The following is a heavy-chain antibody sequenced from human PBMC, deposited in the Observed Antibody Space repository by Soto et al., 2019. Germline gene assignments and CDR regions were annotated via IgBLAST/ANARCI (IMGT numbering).Heavy chain of an antibody. D-gene: IGHD5-12*01. CDR2: IYYSGST. CDR3: ARVTSITPLFTFHP. CDR1: GGSISSGGYY. Sequence: SETLSLTCTVSGGSISSGGYYWSWIRQHPGKGLEWIGYIYYSGSTYYNPSLKSRLTISRDKSKNHFSLNLISVTAADTAVYYCARVTSITPLFTFHPWGQGTMVTVSS. J-gene: IGHJ3*01. V-gene: IGHV4-31*03.